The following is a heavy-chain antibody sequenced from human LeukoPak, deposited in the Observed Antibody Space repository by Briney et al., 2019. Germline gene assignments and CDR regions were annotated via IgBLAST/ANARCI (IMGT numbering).Heavy chain of an antibody. CDR1: GFTFTSSA. D-gene: IGHD2-15*01. V-gene: IGHV1-58*02. CDR3: AADLWCSGGSCYSDSSGWYSNY. J-gene: IGHJ4*02. Sequence: SVKVSCKASGFTFTSSAMQWVRQARGQRLEWIGWIVVGSGNTNHAQKFQERVTITRDMSTSTAYMELSSLRSEDTAVYYCAADLWCSGGSCYSDSSGWYSNYWGQGTLVTVSS. CDR2: IVVGSGNT.